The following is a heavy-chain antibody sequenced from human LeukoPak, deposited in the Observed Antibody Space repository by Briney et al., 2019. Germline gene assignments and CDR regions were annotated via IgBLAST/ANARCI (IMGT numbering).Heavy chain of an antibody. CDR3: ARDRYYYDSSGSVFDY. CDR1: GGSISSVNYY. J-gene: IGHJ4*02. V-gene: IGHV4-39*07. Sequence: SETLSLTCTVSGGSISSVNYYWGWIRQPPGKGLEWIGSIYYSGTTYYNPSLKSRVTMSVDTSKNQFSLKLSSVTAADTAVYYCARDRYYYDSSGSVFDYWGQGTLVTVSS. CDR2: IYYSGTT. D-gene: IGHD3-22*01.